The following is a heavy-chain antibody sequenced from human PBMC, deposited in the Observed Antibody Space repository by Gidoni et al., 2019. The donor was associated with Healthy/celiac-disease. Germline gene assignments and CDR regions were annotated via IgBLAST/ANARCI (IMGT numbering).Heavy chain of an antibody. V-gene: IGHV3-21*01. CDR1: GFTFSSYS. CDR3: ASLGYCSGGSCYPVYYYYGMDV. Sequence: EVQLVESGGGLVKPGGSLRLSCAASGFTFSSYSMNWVRQAPGKGLEWVSSSSSSSSYIYYADSVKGRFTISRDNAKNSLYLQMNSLRAEDTAVYYCASLGYCSGGSCYPVYYYYGMDVWGQGTTVTVSS. D-gene: IGHD2-15*01. J-gene: IGHJ6*02. CDR2: SSSSSSYI.